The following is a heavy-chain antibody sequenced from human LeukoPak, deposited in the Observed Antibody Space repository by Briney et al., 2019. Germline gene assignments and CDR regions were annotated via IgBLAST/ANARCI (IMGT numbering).Heavy chain of an antibody. J-gene: IGHJ4*02. CDR2: IYPGDSDT. CDR1: GYSFTSYW. D-gene: IGHD3-22*01. V-gene: IGHV5-51*01. CDR3: ARTYYYDSSGYYYPPYFDC. Sequence: GESLKISCKGSGYSFTSYWIGWVRQMPGKGLEWMGIIYPGDSDTRYSPSFQGQVTISADKSISTAYLQWSSLKASDTAMYYCARTYYYDSSGYYYPPYFDCWGQGTLVTVSS.